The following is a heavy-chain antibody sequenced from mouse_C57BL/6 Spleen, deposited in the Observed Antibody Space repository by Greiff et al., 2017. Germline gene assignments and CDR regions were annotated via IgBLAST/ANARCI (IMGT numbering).Heavy chain of an antibody. Sequence: EVQLVESGPGLVKPSQSLSLTCSVPGYSITSGYYWNWIRQFPGNKLEWMGYISYDGSNNYNPSLKNRISITRDTSKNQFFLKLNSVTTEDTATYYCASVGGKYGDWYFDVGGTGTTVTVAS. J-gene: IGHJ1*03. CDR3: ASVGGKYGDWYFDV. D-gene: IGHD2-1*01. CDR1: GYSITSGYY. CDR2: ISYDGSN. V-gene: IGHV3-6*01.